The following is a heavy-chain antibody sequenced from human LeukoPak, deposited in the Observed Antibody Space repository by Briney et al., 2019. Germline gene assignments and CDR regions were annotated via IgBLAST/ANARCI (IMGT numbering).Heavy chain of an antibody. CDR1: GFTFSSNY. Sequence: PGGSLRLSCAASGFTFSSNYMSWVRQAPGKGLEWVSVIYRSGSTYYADSVKGRFTISRDNSNNTLYLQMNSLRAEDTAVYYCAMSLGFCSRSNCQEYLQHWGQGTPVTVSS. CDR3: AMSLGFCSRSNCQEYLQH. V-gene: IGHV3-53*01. J-gene: IGHJ1*01. D-gene: IGHD2-2*01. CDR2: IYRSGST.